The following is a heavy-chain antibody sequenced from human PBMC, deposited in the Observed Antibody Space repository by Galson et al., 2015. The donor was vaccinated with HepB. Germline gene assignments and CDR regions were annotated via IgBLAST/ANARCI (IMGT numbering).Heavy chain of an antibody. Sequence: SVKVSCKASGYTFGNYGISWLRQAPGQGLEWMGWINANNGDTIYAQKVQDRVSMTTDASTSTAYMELRSLRSDDTAVYYCARDARPYYTTMIIDNFLGIIDIWEQGTVLIVSS. D-gene: IGHD3-22*01. CDR3: ARDARPYYTTMIIDNFLGIIDI. CDR2: INANNGDT. CDR1: GYTFGNYG. V-gene: IGHV1-18*01. J-gene: IGHJ3*02.